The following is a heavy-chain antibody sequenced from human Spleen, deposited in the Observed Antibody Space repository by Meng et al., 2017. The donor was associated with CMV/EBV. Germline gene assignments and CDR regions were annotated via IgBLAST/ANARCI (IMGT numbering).Heavy chain of an antibody. Sequence: QVQLQESGPGLVKPSEXLSLTCTVSGGSISSYYWSWIRQPPGKGLEWIGYIYYSGSTNYNPSLKSRVTISVDTSKNQFSLKLSSVTAADTAVYYCARVGWSGSLDYWGQGTLGTVSS. V-gene: IGHV4-59*01. CDR3: ARVGWSGSLDY. J-gene: IGHJ4*02. CDR1: GGSISSYY. D-gene: IGHD3-3*01. CDR2: IYYSGST.